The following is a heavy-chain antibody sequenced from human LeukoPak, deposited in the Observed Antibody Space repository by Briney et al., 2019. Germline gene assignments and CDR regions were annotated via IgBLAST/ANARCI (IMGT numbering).Heavy chain of an antibody. Sequence: GGSLRLSCAASGFSFSSAWMNWVRQAPGKGLEWVGLTRSKTDGRTTDYAAPVRGRFTISRDDIQNTMYLQMNSLKTEDTAVYYCRLVVTPQGLDSWGQGTLVTVSS. CDR1: GFSFSSAW. V-gene: IGHV3-15*01. CDR3: RLVVTPQGLDS. CDR2: TRSKTDGRTT. D-gene: IGHD3-22*01. J-gene: IGHJ4*02.